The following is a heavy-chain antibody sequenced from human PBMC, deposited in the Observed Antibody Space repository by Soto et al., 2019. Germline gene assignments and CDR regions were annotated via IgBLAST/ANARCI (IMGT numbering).Heavy chain of an antibody. D-gene: IGHD3-22*01. Sequence: EVQLLESGGGLVQPGGSLRLSCAASGFTFSSYAMSWVRQAPGKGLEWVSAISGSGGSTYYADSVKGRVTISRDNSKNTLYLQMNSLRAEDTAVYYCAKNRDSSGLYDYGGQGTLVTVSS. V-gene: IGHV3-23*01. CDR1: GFTFSSYA. CDR2: ISGSGGST. CDR3: AKNRDSSGLYDY. J-gene: IGHJ4*02.